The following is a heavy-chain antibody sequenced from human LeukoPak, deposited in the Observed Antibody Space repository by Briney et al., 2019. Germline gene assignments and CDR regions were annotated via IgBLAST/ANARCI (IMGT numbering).Heavy chain of an antibody. CDR2: IYTSWST. CDR1: GGSISSYY. D-gene: IGHD3-22*01. V-gene: IGHV4-4*07. Sequence: PSETLSLTCTVSGGSISSYYWSWIRQPAGKGLEWIGRIYTSWSTNYNPSLKSRVTISVDKSKNQFSLKLSSVTAADTAVYYCARDGDSSDYYYYYYMDVWGKGTTVTVSS. J-gene: IGHJ6*03. CDR3: ARDGDSSDYYYYYYMDV.